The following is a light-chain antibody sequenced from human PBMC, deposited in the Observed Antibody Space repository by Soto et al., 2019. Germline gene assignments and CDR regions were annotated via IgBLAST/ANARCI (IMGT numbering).Light chain of an antibody. V-gene: IGKV3-15*01. CDR1: QRVSSN. Sequence: ERVMAQSPAPLSVSPGERATFSCRASQRVSSNLAWYQQKPGQAPRLLIYGASTRATGIPARFSGSGSGTEFTLTISSLQSEDFAVYYCQQYNNWPRTFGQGTKVDIK. CDR2: GAS. J-gene: IGKJ1*01. CDR3: QQYNNWPRT.